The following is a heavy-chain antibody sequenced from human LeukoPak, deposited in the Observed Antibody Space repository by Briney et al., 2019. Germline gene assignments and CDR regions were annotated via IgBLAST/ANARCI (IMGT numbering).Heavy chain of an antibody. CDR2: ISSRNTYI. Sequence: PGGSLRLSGAASGFTFSSCGMNWVRQAPGKGLEWVSSISSRNTYIYYADSVKGRFTISRDNAKNSLYLQMNTLRAEDTAVYYCARDDSAFDLGALDYYYGMDVWGQGTTVTVSS. CDR3: ARDDSAFDLGALDYYYGMDV. V-gene: IGHV3-21*01. D-gene: IGHD5-12*01. CDR1: GFTFSSCG. J-gene: IGHJ6*02.